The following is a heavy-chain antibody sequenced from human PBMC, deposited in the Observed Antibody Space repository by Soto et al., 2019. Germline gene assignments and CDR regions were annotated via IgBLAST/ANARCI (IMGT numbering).Heavy chain of an antibody. CDR3: ATRNGPAMVTGYYGMDV. V-gene: IGHV1-69*13. D-gene: IGHD5-18*01. Sequence: SVKVSCKASGGTFSSYAISWVRQAPGQGLEWMGGIIPIFGTANYAQKFQGRVTITADESTSSAYMELSSLRSEDTAVYYCATRNGPAMVTGYYGMDVWGQGTTVTVSS. CDR1: GGTFSSYA. J-gene: IGHJ6*02. CDR2: IIPIFGTA.